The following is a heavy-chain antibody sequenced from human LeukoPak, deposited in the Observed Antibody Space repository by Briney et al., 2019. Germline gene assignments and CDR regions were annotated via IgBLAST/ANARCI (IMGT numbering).Heavy chain of an antibody. D-gene: IGHD5-24*01. J-gene: IGHJ4*02. CDR2: IFDGQTI. CDR1: GESLNYYY. Sequence: SETLSLTCAVYGESLNYYYWGWIRQSPGKGLEWIGDIFDGQTINYNPSLKSRVTISAATSSQQFSLNLKSVTAADTAVYFCASGAWATRLNSWAQGALVTVSS. V-gene: IGHV4-34*12. CDR3: ASGAWATRLNS.